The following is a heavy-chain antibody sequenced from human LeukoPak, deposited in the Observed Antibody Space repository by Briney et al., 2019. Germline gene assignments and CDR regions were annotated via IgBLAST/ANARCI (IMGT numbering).Heavy chain of an antibody. CDR1: GFTFSSYS. D-gene: IGHD1-26*01. Sequence: PGGSLRLSCAASGFTFSSYSMNWVRQAPGKGLEWVSSISSSSSYIYYADSVKGRFTISRDNSKNTLYLQMNSLRAEDTAVYYCAKDRDLGGSSYYFDCWGQGTLVTVSS. CDR2: ISSSSSYI. V-gene: IGHV3-21*01. CDR3: AKDRDLGGSSYYFDC. J-gene: IGHJ4*02.